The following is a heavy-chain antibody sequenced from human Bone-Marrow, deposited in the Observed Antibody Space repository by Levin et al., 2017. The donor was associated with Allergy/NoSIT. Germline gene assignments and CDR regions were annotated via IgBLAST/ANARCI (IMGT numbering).Heavy chain of an antibody. D-gene: IGHD6-19*01. V-gene: IGHV3-23*01. J-gene: IGHJ4*02. CDR1: GFTFSSHA. Sequence: GGSLRLSCAASGFTFSSHAMTWVRQAPGKGLEWVSVISGNGDRIYYADSVQGRFTISRDNSKKTLYLQMNSLRAEDTALYYCAKGGSGSVAGKFDYWGQGTLVTVSS. CDR3: AKGGSGSVAGKFDY. CDR2: ISGNGDRI.